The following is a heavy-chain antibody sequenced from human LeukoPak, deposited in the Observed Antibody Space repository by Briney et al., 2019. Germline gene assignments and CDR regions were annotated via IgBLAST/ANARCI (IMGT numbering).Heavy chain of an antibody. J-gene: IGHJ6*04. CDR1: GFTFSSYA. Sequence: GGSLRLSCAASGFTFSSYAMHWVRQAPGKGLEWVALISYDGSINDYADSVKGRFTISRDNSKNTLYLQMNSLRADDTAMYYCAELDITMIGGVWGKGTTVTISS. D-gene: IGHD3-10*02. CDR3: AELDITMIGGV. V-gene: IGHV3-30*04. CDR2: ISYDGSIN.